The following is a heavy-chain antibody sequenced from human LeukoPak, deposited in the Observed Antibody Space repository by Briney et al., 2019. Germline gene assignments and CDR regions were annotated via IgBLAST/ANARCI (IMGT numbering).Heavy chain of an antibody. CDR1: GFTFSSYA. V-gene: IGHV3-66*01. J-gene: IGHJ4*02. CDR2: IYSGGST. CDR3: ARDDKDFDY. D-gene: IGHD3-22*01. Sequence: GGSLRLSCAASGFTFSSYAINWVRQAPGKGLEWVSVIYSGGSTYYADSVKGRFTISRDNSKNTLYLQMNSLRAEDTAVYYCARDDKDFDYWGQGTLVTVSS.